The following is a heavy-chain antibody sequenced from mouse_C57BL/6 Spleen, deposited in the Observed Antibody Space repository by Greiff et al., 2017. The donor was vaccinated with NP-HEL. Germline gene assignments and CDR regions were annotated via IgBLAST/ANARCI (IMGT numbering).Heavy chain of an antibody. CDR1: GYTFTSYG. Sequence: QVQLKESGAELARPGASVKLSCKASGYTFTSYGISWVKQRTGQGLEWIGEIYPRSGNTYYNEKFKGKATLTADKSSSTAYMELRSLTSEDSAVYFCARGGYDGSYWYFDVWGTGTTVTVSS. D-gene: IGHD2-2*01. CDR2: IYPRSGNT. J-gene: IGHJ1*03. CDR3: ARGGYDGSYWYFDV. V-gene: IGHV1-81*01.